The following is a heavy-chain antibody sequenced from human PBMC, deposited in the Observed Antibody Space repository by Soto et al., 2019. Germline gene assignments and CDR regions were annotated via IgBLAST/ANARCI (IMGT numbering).Heavy chain of an antibody. CDR1: GFTFSSYA. D-gene: IGHD3-22*01. J-gene: IGHJ4*02. Sequence: PGGSLILSCAASGFTFSSYAMHWVRQAPGKGLEWVAVMSPGGNSQYYADSVKGRFTISRDTSESTLYLQMTSLRPEDTAVYYCASGAAFYYDTSRYWGQGTLVTV. CDR3: ASGAAFYYDTSRY. V-gene: IGHV3-30-3*01. CDR2: MSPGGNSQ.